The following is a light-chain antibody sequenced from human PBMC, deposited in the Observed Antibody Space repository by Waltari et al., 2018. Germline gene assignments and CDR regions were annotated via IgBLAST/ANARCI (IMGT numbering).Light chain of an antibody. V-gene: IGKV3-15*01. J-gene: IGKJ2*01. CDR2: DAS. CDR3: QQYGNWPLYT. Sequence: EIVVTQSPVTLSASPGERATLSCRASQSLGRNLAWYKQRPGQAPSLLIYDASTRATGVPARFSGSGSQTEFTLTISSLQSEDFAVYYCQQYGNWPLYTFGQGTKLEIK. CDR1: QSLGRN.